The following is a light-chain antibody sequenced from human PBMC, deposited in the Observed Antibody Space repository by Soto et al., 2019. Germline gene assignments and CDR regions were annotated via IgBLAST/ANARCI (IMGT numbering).Light chain of an antibody. CDR2: AAS. CDR3: QQYKGYPLT. CDR1: QVIAHY. V-gene: IGKV1-16*02. Sequence: DIQMTQSPSSLSASVGDRVTITCRASQVIAHYLAWYQQKPGNPPKSLIFAASNLQTGVPSEFSGSGSDTDFTLTISNLQPEDSAIYYCQQYKGYPLTFGGGTKVDIK. J-gene: IGKJ4*01.